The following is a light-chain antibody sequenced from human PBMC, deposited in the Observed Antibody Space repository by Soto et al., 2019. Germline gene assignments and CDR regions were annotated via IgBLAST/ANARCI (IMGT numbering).Light chain of an antibody. CDR1: QSVSSSY. V-gene: IGKV3-20*01. Sequence: EIVLTQSPGTLSLSPGERATLSCRASQSVSSSYLAWYQQKPGQAPRLLIYGASSRATGIPDRFSGSGSGKDFTLTISRLEPEDLAVYYCQQYGSSLVTFGGGTKVEIK. CDR3: QQYGSSLVT. CDR2: GAS. J-gene: IGKJ4*01.